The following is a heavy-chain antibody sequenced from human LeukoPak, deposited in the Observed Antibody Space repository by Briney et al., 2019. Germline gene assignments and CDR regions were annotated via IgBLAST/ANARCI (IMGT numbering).Heavy chain of an antibody. J-gene: IGHJ4*02. V-gene: IGHV3-33*08. CDR3: ARVSSGWRFDY. D-gene: IGHD6-19*01. Sequence: GGSLRLSCAASGFTFSTYGMHWVRQAPGKGLEWVAVIWYGGSNKYYADSVKGRFTISRDNSKNTLYLQMNSLRPDDTALYYCARVSSGWRFDYWGQGTPVTVSS. CDR2: IWYGGSNK. CDR1: GFTFSTYG.